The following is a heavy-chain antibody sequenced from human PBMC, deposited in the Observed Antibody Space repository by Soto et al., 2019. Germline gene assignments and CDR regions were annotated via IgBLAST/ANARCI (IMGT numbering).Heavy chain of an antibody. D-gene: IGHD3-22*01. Sequence: GESLKISCKASGYSFSNYWIGWVRQMPGKGLEWLGLIYAGDSDTKYSPSIQGQVTFSADRSTSTAYLQWSSLKASDTAMYYCARLDDSSGYYYYYYGMDVWGQGTTVTVSS. CDR1: GYSFSNYW. CDR3: ARLDDSSGYYYYYYGMDV. CDR2: IYAGDSDT. J-gene: IGHJ6*02. V-gene: IGHV5-51*01.